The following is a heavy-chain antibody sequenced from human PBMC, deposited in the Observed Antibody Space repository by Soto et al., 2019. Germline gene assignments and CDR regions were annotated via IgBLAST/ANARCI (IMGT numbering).Heavy chain of an antibody. CDR1: GFTFTSHG. Sequence: AGGSLRLSCAASGFTFTSHGMHWVRQAPGKGLDWVAAISSTGSNQYYADSVKGRFTISRSDSTNTLYLEMKSLRVEDTAIYYCAKVSASTSGWYGPGWGTIVSWRQGTLLSVST. D-gene: IGHD6-19*01. CDR3: AKVSASTSGWYGPGWGTIVS. CDR2: ISSTGSNQ. J-gene: IGHJ4*02. V-gene: IGHV3-30*18.